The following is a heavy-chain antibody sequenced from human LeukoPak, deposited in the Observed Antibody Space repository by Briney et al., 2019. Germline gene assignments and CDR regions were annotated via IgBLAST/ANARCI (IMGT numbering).Heavy chain of an antibody. CDR1: GYTFTGYY. CDR2: INPNSGGT. Sequence: ASVKVSCKASGYTFTGYYMHWVRQAPGQGLEWMGWINPNSGGTNYAQKFQGRVTMTRDTSISTAYMELSGLRSDDTAVYYCARGRTRTGYSSGWYHDYWGQGTLVTVSS. D-gene: IGHD6-19*01. J-gene: IGHJ4*02. V-gene: IGHV1-2*02. CDR3: ARGRTRTGYSSGWYHDY.